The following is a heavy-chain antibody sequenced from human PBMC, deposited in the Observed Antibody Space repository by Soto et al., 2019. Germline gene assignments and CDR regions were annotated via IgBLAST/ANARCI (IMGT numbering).Heavy chain of an antibody. J-gene: IGHJ4*02. CDR3: AKDRDCSSTSCYLPFVY. CDR2: IIASGGNT. D-gene: IGHD2-2*01. Sequence: GGSLRLSCEASGFTFSSYAMSWVRQAPGKGLEWVSAIIASGGNTYYADSVKGRFTISRDNSKNTLYLQVNSLRAEDTAVYYCAKDRDCSSTSCYLPFVYWGQGALVTVSS. CDR1: GFTFSSYA. V-gene: IGHV3-23*01.